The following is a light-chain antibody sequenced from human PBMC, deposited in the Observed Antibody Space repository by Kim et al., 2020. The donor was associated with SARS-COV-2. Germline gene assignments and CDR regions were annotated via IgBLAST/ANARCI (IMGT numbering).Light chain of an antibody. CDR3: NSRDSSGSYRV. Sequence: SSELTQDPAVSVALVQTVRITCQGDSLRRFYASWYQQKPGQAPVLVFSSKDNRPSGIPDRFSGSSSGNTASLTITEAQAEDEADYYCNSRDSSGSYRVFG. CDR1: SLRRFY. CDR2: SKD. J-gene: IGLJ3*02. V-gene: IGLV3-19*01.